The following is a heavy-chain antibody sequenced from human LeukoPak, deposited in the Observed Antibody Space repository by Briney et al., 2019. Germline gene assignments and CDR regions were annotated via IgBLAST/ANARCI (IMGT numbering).Heavy chain of an antibody. D-gene: IGHD2-8*01. V-gene: IGHV4-4*09. CDR2: IYTSGST. Sequence: SETLSLTCTVSGGSISSYYWSWIRQPPGKGLEWIGYIYTSGSTNCNPSLKSRVTISVDTSKNQFSLKLSSVTAADTAVYYCARHGRGGCTNGVCYRHYYYYYMDVWGKGTTVTVSS. CDR1: GGSISSYY. J-gene: IGHJ6*03. CDR3: ARHGRGGCTNGVCYRHYYYYYMDV.